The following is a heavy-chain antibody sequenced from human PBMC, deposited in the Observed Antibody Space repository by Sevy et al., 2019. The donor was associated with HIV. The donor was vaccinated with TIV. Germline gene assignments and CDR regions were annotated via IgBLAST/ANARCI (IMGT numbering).Heavy chain of an antibody. Sequence: SETLSLTCSVSGGSMNIYYWSWIRQPPGKRLEWIGFTYYSGTTNYNPSPKSRVTISINMSTNQFSLKLSSVTAADTAVYYCGRVGFNWNDVDYWGQGILVTVSS. CDR2: TYYSGTT. J-gene: IGHJ4*02. CDR1: GGSMNIYY. V-gene: IGHV4-59*01. CDR3: GRVGFNWNDVDY. D-gene: IGHD1-20*01.